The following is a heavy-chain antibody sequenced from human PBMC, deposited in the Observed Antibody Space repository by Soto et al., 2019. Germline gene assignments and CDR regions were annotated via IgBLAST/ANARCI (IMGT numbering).Heavy chain of an antibody. J-gene: IGHJ5*02. D-gene: IGHD2-21*02. CDR3: ATPYCGGDCYSGGNWFDP. CDR2: ISYDGSNK. CDR1: GFTFSSYG. Sequence: QVQLVESGGGVVQPWRSLRLSCAASGFTFSSYGMHLVRQAPGKGLEWVAVISYDGSNKYYADSVKGRFTISRDNSKNTLYLQMNSRRAEDTAVYYCATPYCGGDCYSGGNWFDPWGQGTLVTVSS. V-gene: IGHV3-30*03.